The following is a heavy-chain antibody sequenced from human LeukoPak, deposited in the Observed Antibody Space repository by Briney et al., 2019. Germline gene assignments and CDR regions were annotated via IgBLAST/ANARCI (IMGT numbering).Heavy chain of an antibody. D-gene: IGHD6-19*01. Sequence: GGSLRLSCAVSEFSVSSNYMNWGRQAPGKGLEWVSVIYSGGATYYADSVRGRFTISRDNSKNMVSLQMTSLGAEDTAVYYCARGRFSGPDDYWGQGTLVTVSS. J-gene: IGHJ4*02. CDR1: EFSVSSNY. CDR3: ARGRFSGPDDY. CDR2: IYSGGAT. V-gene: IGHV3-53*01.